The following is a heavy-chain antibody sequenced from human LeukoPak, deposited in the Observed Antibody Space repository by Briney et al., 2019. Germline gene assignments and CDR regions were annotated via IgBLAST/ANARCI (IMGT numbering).Heavy chain of an antibody. J-gene: IGHJ4*02. CDR2: INPNSGGT. Sequence: GASVKVSCKASGYTFTGYYMHWVRQAPGQGLEWMGWINPNSGGTNYAQKFQGRVTMTRDTSISTAYMELSKLRSDDTAVYYCARVPPEIAVAGSDYWGQGTLVTVSS. CDR1: GYTFTGYY. V-gene: IGHV1-2*02. CDR3: ARVPPEIAVAGSDY. D-gene: IGHD6-19*01.